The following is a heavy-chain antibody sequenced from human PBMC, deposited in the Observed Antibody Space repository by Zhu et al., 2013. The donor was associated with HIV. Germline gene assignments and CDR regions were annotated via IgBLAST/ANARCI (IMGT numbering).Heavy chain of an antibody. Sequence: QVQVVQSGAEVKKPGASVKVSCKASGYSFTSYDINWVRQAAGQGLEWIGWMTPNSGNTAYAQNFQGRVTITRNTSISTAYMELSSLRSEDTAVYFCARSRGYCTGIRCQSDAFDIWGQGAMVTVSS. V-gene: IGHV1-8*01. CDR1: GYSFTSYD. CDR3: ARSRGYCTGIRCQSDAFDI. CDR2: MTPNSGNT. J-gene: IGHJ3*02. D-gene: IGHD2-8*02.